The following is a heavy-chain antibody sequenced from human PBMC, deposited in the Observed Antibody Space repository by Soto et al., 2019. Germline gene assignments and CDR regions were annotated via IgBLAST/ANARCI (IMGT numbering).Heavy chain of an antibody. Sequence: QVQLQESGPGLVKPSQTLSLTCTVSGGSISSADHSWNWIRQHPGKGLEWIGYIYKSGTTYYNPSLRSRVTISLDTSKNHFSLKLRSVTAADTAVYYCARRGGEVKGPFDFWGRGTVVTVSS. CDR3: ARRGGEVKGPFDF. V-gene: IGHV4-31*03. D-gene: IGHD3-10*01. CDR2: IYKSGTT. J-gene: IGHJ3*01. CDR1: GGSISSADHS.